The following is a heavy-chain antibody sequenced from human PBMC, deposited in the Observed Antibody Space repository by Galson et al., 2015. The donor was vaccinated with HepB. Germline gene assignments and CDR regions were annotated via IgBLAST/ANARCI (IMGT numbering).Heavy chain of an antibody. J-gene: IGHJ4*02. CDR1: GYTFTSYA. D-gene: IGHD2-21*02. CDR2: IIPIFGTA. CDR3: ARDASLYCGGDCYSSEADY. V-gene: IGHV1-69*06. Sequence: SVKVSCKASGYTFTSYAMNWVRQAPGQGLEWMGGIIPIFGTANYAQKFQGRVTITADKSTSTAYMELSSLRSEDTAVYYCARDASLYCGGDCYSSEADYWGRGTLVTVSS.